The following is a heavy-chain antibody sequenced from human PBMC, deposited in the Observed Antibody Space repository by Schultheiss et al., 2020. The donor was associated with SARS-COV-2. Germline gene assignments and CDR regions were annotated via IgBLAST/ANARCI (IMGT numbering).Heavy chain of an antibody. CDR2: IYYSGST. D-gene: IGHD2-21*02. Sequence: SQTLSLTCPVSGGSISSSSYYWGWIRQPPGKGLEWIGSIYYSGSTYYNPSLKSRVTISVDTSKNQFSLKLSSVTAADTAVYYCAQPKAYCGGDCYSHDAFDIWGQGTMVTVSS. CDR1: GGSISSSSYY. CDR3: AQPKAYCGGDCYSHDAFDI. J-gene: IGHJ3*02. V-gene: IGHV4-39*01.